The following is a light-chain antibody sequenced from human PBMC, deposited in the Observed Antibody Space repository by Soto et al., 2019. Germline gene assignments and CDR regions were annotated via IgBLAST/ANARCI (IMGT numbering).Light chain of an antibody. J-gene: IGLJ2*01. CDR1: SSDFGFYNY. CDR2: EVS. Sequence: QSVLTQPASVSGSPGQSITISCTGTSSDFGFYNYVSWYQHHPGKAPKLMIYEVSNRPSGVSYRFSGSKSGNTASLTISGLQAEDEAVYYCXSYTTSSTPVXFGGGTQLTV. V-gene: IGLV2-14*01. CDR3: XSYTTSSTPVX.